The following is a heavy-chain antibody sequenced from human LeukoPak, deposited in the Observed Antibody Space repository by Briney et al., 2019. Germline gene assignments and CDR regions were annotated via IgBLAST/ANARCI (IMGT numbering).Heavy chain of an antibody. CDR3: ARYSGSYEVNYYYYYGMDV. J-gene: IGHJ6*02. Sequence: GGSLRLSCAASGFTFSSYWMSWVRQAPGKGLEWVANIKQDGSEKYYVDSVKGRFTISRDNAKNSLYLQMNSLRAEDTAVYYCARYSGSYEVNYYYYYGMDVWGQGTTVTVSS. CDR1: GFTFSSYW. D-gene: IGHD1-26*01. V-gene: IGHV3-7*03. CDR2: IKQDGSEK.